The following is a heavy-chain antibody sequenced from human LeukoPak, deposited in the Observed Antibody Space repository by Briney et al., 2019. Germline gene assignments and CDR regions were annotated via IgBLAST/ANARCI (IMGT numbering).Heavy chain of an antibody. J-gene: IGHJ6*02. CDR3: ARRRLVDYYYGMDV. D-gene: IGHD6-19*01. Sequence: AGGSLRLSCAASGFTFSSYAMFWVRQAPGKGLEWVSVIYSGGSTYYADSVKGRFTISRDNSKNTLYLQMNSLRAEDTAVYYCARRRLVDYYYGMDVWGQGTTVTVSS. CDR1: GFTFSSYA. V-gene: IGHV3-53*01. CDR2: IYSGGST.